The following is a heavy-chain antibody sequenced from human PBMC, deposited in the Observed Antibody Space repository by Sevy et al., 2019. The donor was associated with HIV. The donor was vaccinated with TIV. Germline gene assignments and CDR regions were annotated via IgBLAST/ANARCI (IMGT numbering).Heavy chain of an antibody. CDR1: GFTFSIFW. Sequence: GGSLRLSCTASGFTFSIFWMHWVRQAPGKGLVWVSHINSDGRSTTYEDSVKGRFTISRDNAKNTLYLQMNSLRDEDTAVYFCARDKIYGMDVWGQGTTVTVSS. J-gene: IGHJ6*02. CDR2: INSDGRST. CDR3: ARDKIYGMDV. V-gene: IGHV3-74*01.